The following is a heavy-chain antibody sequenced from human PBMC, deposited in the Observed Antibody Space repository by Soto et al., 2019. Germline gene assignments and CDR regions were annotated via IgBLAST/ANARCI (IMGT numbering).Heavy chain of an antibody. CDR2: TYYRSRWYN. CDR1: GDSVSRNNAA. J-gene: IGHJ3*02. CDR3: TEGFALDI. V-gene: IGHV6-1*01. D-gene: IGHD3-10*01. Sequence: TLSLTCAISGDSVSRNNAAWNWIRQSPSRGLEWLGRTYYRSRWYNDYAVSVKSRITISPDISKNQFSLQLSSVTPEDTALYYCTEGFALDIWGQGTMVTVSS.